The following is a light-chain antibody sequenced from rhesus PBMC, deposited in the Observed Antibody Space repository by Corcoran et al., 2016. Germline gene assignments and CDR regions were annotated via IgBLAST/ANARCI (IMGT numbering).Light chain of an antibody. CDR2: QMS. CDR3: MQYTHIPYS. CDR1: QSLVHSDGKTY. V-gene: IGKV2S8*01. J-gene: IGKJ2*01. Sequence: DVVMTQSPLSLPVTLGQPASISCRSSQSLVHSDGKTYLIWLQQKPGQPPRRLIYQMSNRDSGVPDRFSGSWAGTDFTLKISRVEAEDVGVYYCMQYTHIPYSFGQGTKVEIK.